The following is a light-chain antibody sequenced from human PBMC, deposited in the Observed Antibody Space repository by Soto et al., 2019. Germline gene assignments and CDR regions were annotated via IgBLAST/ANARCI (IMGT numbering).Light chain of an antibody. CDR2: WAS. V-gene: IGKV4-1*01. CDR1: QSVLYSSNNKNY. CDR3: QQYYSPWT. Sequence: DIVMTQSPDSLAVSLGERATINCKSSQSVLYSSNNKNYLAWYQQKPGQPPKLLIYWASTRESGVPDRFSGSGSGTDFTLTISSLQADDGAVYYCQQYYSPWTFGQGTKVEIK. J-gene: IGKJ1*01.